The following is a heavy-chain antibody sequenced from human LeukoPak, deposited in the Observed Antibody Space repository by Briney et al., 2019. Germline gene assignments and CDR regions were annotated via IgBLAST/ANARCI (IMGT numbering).Heavy chain of an antibody. CDR3: ARVRGYSYGYLPYYGMDV. CDR2: ISAYSGDT. Sequence: GASVKVSCKASGYTFTSYYMHWVRQAPGQGLEWMGWISAYSGDTNYAQKFQGRATMTTDTSTSTAYMELRSLSSDDTAVYYCARVRGYSYGYLPYYGMDVWGQGTTVTVSS. CDR1: GYTFTSYY. D-gene: IGHD5-18*01. J-gene: IGHJ6*02. V-gene: IGHV1-18*04.